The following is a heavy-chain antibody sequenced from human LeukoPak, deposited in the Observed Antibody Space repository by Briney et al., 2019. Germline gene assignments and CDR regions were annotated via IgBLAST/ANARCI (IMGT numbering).Heavy chain of an antibody. CDR1: GFTFSSYA. CDR2: ISSNGGST. D-gene: IGHD1-26*01. Sequence: GGSLRLSCAASGFTFSSYAMHWVRQAPGKGLEYVSAISSNGGSTYYANSVKGRFTISRDNSKNTLYLQMGSLRAEDMAVYYCARDSLGAFDIWGQGTMVTVSS. J-gene: IGHJ3*02. V-gene: IGHV3-64*01. CDR3: ARDSLGAFDI.